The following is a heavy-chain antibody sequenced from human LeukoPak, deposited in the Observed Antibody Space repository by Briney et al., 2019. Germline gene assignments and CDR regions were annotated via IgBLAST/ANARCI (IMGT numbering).Heavy chain of an antibody. Sequence: GGSLRLSCAASGFTFSSYAMHWVRQAPGKGLEWVAVISYDGSNKYYADSVKGRFTISRDNSKNTLYLQMNSLRAEDTAVYYCAKDLGSSGYWGQGTLVTVSS. CDR3: AKDLGSSGY. V-gene: IGHV3-30-3*01. D-gene: IGHD6-6*01. J-gene: IGHJ1*01. CDR1: GFTFSSYA. CDR2: ISYDGSNK.